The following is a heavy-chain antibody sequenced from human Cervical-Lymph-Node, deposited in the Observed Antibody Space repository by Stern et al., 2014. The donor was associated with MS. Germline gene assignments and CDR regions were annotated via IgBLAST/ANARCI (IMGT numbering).Heavy chain of an antibody. J-gene: IGHJ4*02. D-gene: IGHD5-12*01. CDR3: SREAIGHSGTFDF. V-gene: IGHV1-69*01. CDR1: GGTFSSYA. CDR2: IIPMFATA. Sequence: VQLLESGAEVKKPGSSVKVSCRGSGGTFSSYAVNWVRQAPGQGPEWMGGIIPMFATANYAQKYEGRVTITADESTTTAYMELSSLTSDDTAVYYCSREAIGHSGTFDFWGQGTLVIVSS.